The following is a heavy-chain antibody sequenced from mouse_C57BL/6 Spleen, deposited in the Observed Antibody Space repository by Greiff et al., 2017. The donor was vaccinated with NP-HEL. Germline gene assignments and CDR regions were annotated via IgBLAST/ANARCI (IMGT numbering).Heavy chain of an antibody. CDR3: ATDYSNPPWFAY. Sequence: QVQLQQSGPELVKPGASVKISCKASGYAFSSSWMNWVKQRPGKGLEWIGRIYPGDGDTNYNGKFKGKATLTADKSSSTAYMQLSSLTSEDSAVYFCATDYSNPPWFAYWGQGTLVTVSA. D-gene: IGHD2-5*01. CDR2: IYPGDGDT. V-gene: IGHV1-82*01. CDR1: GYAFSSSW. J-gene: IGHJ3*01.